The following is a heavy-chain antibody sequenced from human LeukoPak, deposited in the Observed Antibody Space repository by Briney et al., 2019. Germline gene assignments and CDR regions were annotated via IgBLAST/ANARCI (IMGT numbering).Heavy chain of an antibody. CDR1: GYTFTNYG. D-gene: IGHD3-10*01. CDR3: ARESGESMVRGVISRYWYFDL. Sequence: ASVKVSCKASGYTFTNYGISWVRQAPGQGLEWMGWISAYNGDTSYAQKLQGRVTMTTDTSTSTAYMELGSLRSDDTAVYYCARESGESMVRGVISRYWYFDLWGRGTLVTVSS. CDR2: ISAYNGDT. J-gene: IGHJ2*01. V-gene: IGHV1-18*01.